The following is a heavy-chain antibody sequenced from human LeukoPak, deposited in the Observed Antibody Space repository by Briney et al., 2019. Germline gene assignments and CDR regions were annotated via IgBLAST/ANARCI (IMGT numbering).Heavy chain of an antibody. D-gene: IGHD2-21*02. J-gene: IGHJ3*02. CDR3: ASGYCGGACQLGGVDM. CDR2: IYYSGST. V-gene: IGHV4-39*07. CDR1: GGSISSSSYY. Sequence: SETLSLTCTVSGGSISSSSYYWGWIRQPPGTGLEWIGSIYYSGSTYYNPSLKSRVTISVDTSKNQFSLKLSSVTAADTAVYYCASGYCGGACQLGGVDMWGQGTMVTVSS.